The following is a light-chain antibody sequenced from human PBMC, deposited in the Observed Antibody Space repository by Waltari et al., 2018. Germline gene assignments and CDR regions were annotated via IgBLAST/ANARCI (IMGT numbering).Light chain of an antibody. Sequence: QSALTQPASVSGSPGQSITISCTGTSSDVGGYNSVSWYQQHPGKAPKLMIYDVSNRPAGVSNRFSGCKSGNTASLTISGLQAEDEADYYCSSYTSSTRVFGGGTKLTVL. CDR1: SSDVGGYNS. V-gene: IGLV2-14*01. CDR2: DVS. J-gene: IGLJ3*02. CDR3: SSYTSSTRV.